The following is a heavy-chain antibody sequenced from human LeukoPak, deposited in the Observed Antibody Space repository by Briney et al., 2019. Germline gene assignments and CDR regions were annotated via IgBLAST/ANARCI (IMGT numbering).Heavy chain of an antibody. CDR1: GGTFSSYA. CDR3: ARGVPPASIAVAGTFDY. Sequence: ASVKVSCKASGGTFSSYAISWVRQAPGQGLEWMGIINPSGGSTSYAQKFQGRVTMTRDMSTSTVYMELSSLRSEDTAVYYCARGVPPASIAVAGTFDYWGQGTLVTVSS. D-gene: IGHD6-19*01. CDR2: INPSGGST. V-gene: IGHV1-46*01. J-gene: IGHJ4*02.